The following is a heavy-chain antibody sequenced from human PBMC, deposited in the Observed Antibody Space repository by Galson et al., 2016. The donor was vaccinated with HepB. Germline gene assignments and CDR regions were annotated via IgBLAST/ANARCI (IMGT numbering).Heavy chain of an antibody. CDR3: ARDSGRYGIDV. D-gene: IGHD1-26*01. V-gene: IGHV3-33*01. CDR2: IWYDGSRK. Sequence: SLRLSCAVSGFTFSTYGMHWVRQAPGKGLEWVAIIWYDGSRKYYGDSVKGRFTIPRDDSKDMLYLQMNRLRVEDTALYYCARDSGRYGIDVWGQGTTVTVSS. CDR1: GFTFSTYG. J-gene: IGHJ6*02.